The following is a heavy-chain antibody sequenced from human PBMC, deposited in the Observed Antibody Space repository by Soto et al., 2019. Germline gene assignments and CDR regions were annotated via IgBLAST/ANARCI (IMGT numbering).Heavy chain of an antibody. Sequence: APVKGSWKASGNTFTGYYMHWGGQAPGQEPYWMGWMDPNSGGTNYAQKFQGWVTMTRDTSISTAYMELSRLRSDDTAVYYCARGADDYIWGSYYSGAFDIWGQGTMVTVSS. D-gene: IGHD3-16*01. CDR1: GNTFTGYY. J-gene: IGHJ3*02. CDR3: ARGADDYIWGSYYSGAFDI. V-gene: IGHV1-2*04. CDR2: MDPNSGGT.